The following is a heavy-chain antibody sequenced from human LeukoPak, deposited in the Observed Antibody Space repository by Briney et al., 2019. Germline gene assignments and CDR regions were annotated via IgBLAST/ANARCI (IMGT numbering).Heavy chain of an antibody. D-gene: IGHD3-16*02. CDR2: IYYSGST. V-gene: IGHV4-59*12. CDR1: GGSISSYY. Sequence: SETLSLTCTVSGGSISSYYWSWIRQPPGKGLEWIGYIYYSGSTNYNPSLKSRVTMSVDTSKNQFSLKLSSVTAADTAVYYCARDQSMITFGGVIVIPSGFDPWGQGTLVTVSS. CDR3: ARDQSMITFGGVIVIPSGFDP. J-gene: IGHJ5*02.